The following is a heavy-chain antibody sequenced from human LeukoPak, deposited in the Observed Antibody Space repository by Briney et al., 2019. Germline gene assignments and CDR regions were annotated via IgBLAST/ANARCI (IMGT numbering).Heavy chain of an antibody. Sequence: SETLSLTCTVSGGSISNDGYYWSWIRQHPGKGLEWIGYIYYSGITYFNPSLKSRVTISVHTSINQFSLMLSSVTAADTAVYYCARWGPDAFDIWGQGTMVTVSS. CDR3: ARWGPDAFDI. V-gene: IGHV4-31*03. CDR1: GGSISNDGYY. CDR2: IYYSGIT. D-gene: IGHD1-26*01. J-gene: IGHJ3*02.